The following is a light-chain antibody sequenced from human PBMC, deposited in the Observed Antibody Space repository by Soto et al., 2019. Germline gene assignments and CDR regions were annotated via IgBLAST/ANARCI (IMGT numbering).Light chain of an antibody. Sequence: QSALTQPHSASGSTGQSVTISCTGTSSDVGGYTYVSWYQHHPGKAPNLMLYEVSKRPSGVPDRVSGSKSGNTASLTVSGVQAEDEADYCCSLYAGSNNFVFGGGTPLTVL. J-gene: IGLJ2*01. CDR3: SLYAGSNNFV. CDR1: SSDVGGYTY. V-gene: IGLV2-8*01. CDR2: EVS.